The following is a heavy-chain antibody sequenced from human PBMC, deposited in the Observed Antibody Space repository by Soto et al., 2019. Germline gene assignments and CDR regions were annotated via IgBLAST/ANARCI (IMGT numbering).Heavy chain of an antibody. CDR3: AKRDSGSGRSYYGFNV. Sequence: ELQLLESGGGLVQPGGSLRLSCAASGFTFSSYAMSWVRQAPGKGLEWVSAISSSGGNTYYADSVRGRFTISRDNSKSTLYLQMNSLRAEDTAVYSCAKRDSGSGRSYYGFNVWGQGTTVTVSS. CDR1: GFTFSSYA. V-gene: IGHV3-23*01. CDR2: ISSSGGNT. J-gene: IGHJ6*02. D-gene: IGHD3-10*01.